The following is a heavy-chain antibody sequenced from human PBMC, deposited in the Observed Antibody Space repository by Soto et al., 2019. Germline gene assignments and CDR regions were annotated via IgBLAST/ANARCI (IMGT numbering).Heavy chain of an antibody. CDR2: ISNIGST. CDR3: AREAAYDILTGYYYYYGMDV. J-gene: IGHJ6*02. D-gene: IGHD3-9*01. Sequence: SETLSLTCTVSGDSISSYYWSWIRPPPGKGLEWVGYISNIGSTIYNPSLESRATISLDTSKNQVSLSLNSVTVADTAVYYCAREAAYDILTGYYYYYGMDVWGQGTTVTVSS. V-gene: IGHV4-59*13. CDR1: GDSISSYY.